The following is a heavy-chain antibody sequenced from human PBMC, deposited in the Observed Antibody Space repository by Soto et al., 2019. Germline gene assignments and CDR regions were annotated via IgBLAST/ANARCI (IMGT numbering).Heavy chain of an antibody. D-gene: IGHD1-7*01. Sequence: SETLSLTCTVSGGSISSYYWSWIRQPPGKGLEWIGYIYYSGSTNYNPSLKSRVTISVDTSKNQFSLKLSSVTAADTAVYYCARDDELGYWGQGTLVTVSS. J-gene: IGHJ4*02. CDR3: ARDDELGY. CDR2: IYYSGST. V-gene: IGHV4-59*01. CDR1: GGSISSYY.